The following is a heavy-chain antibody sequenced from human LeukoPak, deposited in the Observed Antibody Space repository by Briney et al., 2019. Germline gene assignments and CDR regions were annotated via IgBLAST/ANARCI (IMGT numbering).Heavy chain of an antibody. CDR1: GGSISSSSYY. D-gene: IGHD3-10*01. J-gene: IGHJ5*02. Sequence: SETLSLTCTVSGGSISSSSYYWGWIRQPPGKGLEWIGSIYYSGSTYYNPSLKSRVTISVDTSKNQFSLKLSSVTAADTAVYYCARAGGYGSGSYLVDVWFDPWGQGTLVTVSS. CDR3: ARAGGYGSGSYLVDVWFDP. V-gene: IGHV4-39*07. CDR2: IYYSGST.